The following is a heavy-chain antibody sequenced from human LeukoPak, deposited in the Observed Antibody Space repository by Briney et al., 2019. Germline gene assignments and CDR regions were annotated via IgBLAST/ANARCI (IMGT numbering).Heavy chain of an antibody. Sequence: ASVKVSCKASGYTFTSYGISWVRQAPGQGLEWMGWISAYNGNTNYAQKLQGRVTMTTDTSTTTASMELSSLRSEDTAVYYCARGSGIAAGTDWFDPWGQGTLVTVSS. V-gene: IGHV1-18*01. CDR1: GYTFTSYG. CDR2: ISAYNGNT. CDR3: ARGSGIAAGTDWFDP. D-gene: IGHD6-13*01. J-gene: IGHJ5*02.